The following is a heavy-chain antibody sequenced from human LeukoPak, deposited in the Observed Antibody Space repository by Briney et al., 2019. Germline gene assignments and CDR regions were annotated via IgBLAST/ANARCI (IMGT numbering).Heavy chain of an antibody. CDR3: AKGLEKVVVALYLDY. D-gene: IGHD3-22*01. J-gene: IGHJ4*02. V-gene: IGHV3-23*01. Sequence: GASLRLSCAASGFTFSSYAMSWVRQAPGKGLEWVSVISGSGGSTYYADSVKGRFTISRDNSKNTLYLQMNSLRAEDTAVYYCAKGLEKVVVALYLDYWGQGTLVTVSS. CDR1: GFTFSSYA. CDR2: ISGSGGST.